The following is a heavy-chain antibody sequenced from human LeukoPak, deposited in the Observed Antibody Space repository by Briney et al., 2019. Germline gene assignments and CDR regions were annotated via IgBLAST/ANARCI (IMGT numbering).Heavy chain of an antibody. D-gene: IGHD2-15*01. CDR2: IKHDGSEK. Sequence: GGSLRLSCAASGFTFSTSWMTWVRQAPGKGLEFVANIKHDGSEKYYVNSVKGRFTIPRDNAKNSLYLQMNSLRVEDTAVYYCAREDPFSGGTDNWGQGTLVTVSS. V-gene: IGHV3-7*01. CDR1: GFTFSTSW. J-gene: IGHJ4*02. CDR3: AREDPFSGGTDN.